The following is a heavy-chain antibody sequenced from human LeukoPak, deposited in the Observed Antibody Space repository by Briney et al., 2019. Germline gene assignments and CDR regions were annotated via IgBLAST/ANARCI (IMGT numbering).Heavy chain of an antibody. J-gene: IGHJ4*02. V-gene: IGHV4-30-4*01. Sequence: SETLSLTCTVSGGSISSGDYYWSWIRQPPGKGLEWIGYIYYIGSTEYDPSLKSRITISLDTSKNQFSLKLTSVTAADTAVYYCARRKGARGFDYWGQGTLVTVSS. CDR3: ARRKGARGFDY. CDR1: GGSISSGDYY. CDR2: IYYIGST. D-gene: IGHD3-10*01.